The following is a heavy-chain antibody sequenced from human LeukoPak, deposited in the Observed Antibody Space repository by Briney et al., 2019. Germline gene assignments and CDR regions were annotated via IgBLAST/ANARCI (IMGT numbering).Heavy chain of an antibody. CDR3: ARRMVGSWQYYFDY. J-gene: IGHJ4*02. Sequence: SESLSLTCTVSGGSLSSYYWSWIRQPPGKGLEWIGYIYYSGSTNYNPSLKSRVTISVDTSKNQFSVKLSSVTAADAAVYYCARRMVGSWQYYFDYWGQGTLVTVSS. CDR1: GGSLSSYY. V-gene: IGHV4-59*08. D-gene: IGHD6-13*01. CDR2: IYYSGST.